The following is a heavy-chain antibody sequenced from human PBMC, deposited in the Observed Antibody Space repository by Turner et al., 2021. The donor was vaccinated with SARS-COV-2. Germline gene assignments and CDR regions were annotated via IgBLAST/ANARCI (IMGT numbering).Heavy chain of an antibody. V-gene: IGHV1-2*02. CDR1: GYTFPDYY. CDR2: SKPNSGGT. Sequence: QLQLVQSGAEVKKPGASVKVSCKASGYTFPDYYMHWGRQAPGQGLEWMGWSKPNSGGTNYAQKFQGRVTMTRDTSISPAYMELSRLRSDDTAVYYCATDRYGTLWGQGTLVTVSS. D-gene: IGHD5-18*01. J-gene: IGHJ4*02. CDR3: ATDRYGTL.